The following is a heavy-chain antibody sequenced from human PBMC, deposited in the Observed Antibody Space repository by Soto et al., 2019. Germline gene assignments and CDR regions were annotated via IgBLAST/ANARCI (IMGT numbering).Heavy chain of an antibody. Sequence: EVQRLDSGGGLVQPGGSLRLSCAASGFTFNSYAMSWVRQAPGKGLEWVSAISGSGGTTYYADSVMGRFTISRDNSKNTLYLQMNSLRAEDTAVYYCAKRSGYSSGWYDYWGQGTLVTVSS. J-gene: IGHJ4*02. CDR3: AKRSGYSSGWYDY. V-gene: IGHV3-23*01. CDR1: GFTFNSYA. D-gene: IGHD6-19*01. CDR2: ISGSGGTT.